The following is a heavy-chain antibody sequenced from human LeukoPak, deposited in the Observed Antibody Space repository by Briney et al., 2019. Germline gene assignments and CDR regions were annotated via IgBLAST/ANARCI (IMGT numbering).Heavy chain of an antibody. Sequence: ASVKVSCKASGYTFTSYGISWVRQAPGQGLEWMGWISAYNGNTNYAQKLQGRVTITADTSTDTAYMELSSLRSEDTAVYYCATDRYSSSWYYWGQGTLVTVSS. CDR1: GYTFTSYG. CDR3: ATDRYSSSWYY. D-gene: IGHD6-13*01. CDR2: ISAYNGNT. J-gene: IGHJ4*02. V-gene: IGHV1-18*01.